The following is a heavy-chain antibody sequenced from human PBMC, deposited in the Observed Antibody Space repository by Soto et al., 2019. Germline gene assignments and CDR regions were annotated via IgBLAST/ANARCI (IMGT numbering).Heavy chain of an antibody. V-gene: IGHV3-48*01. D-gene: IGHD6-25*01. CDR1: GFTFSSYS. CDR2: ISSSSSTI. Sequence: EVQLVESGGGLVQPGGSLRLSCAASGFTFSSYSMNWVRQAPGKGLEWVSYISSSSSTIYYADSVKGRFTISRDNAKNSLYLQMNSLRAENTAVYYCARSATPRYYYMDVWGKGTTVTVSS. CDR3: ARSATPRYYYMDV. J-gene: IGHJ6*03.